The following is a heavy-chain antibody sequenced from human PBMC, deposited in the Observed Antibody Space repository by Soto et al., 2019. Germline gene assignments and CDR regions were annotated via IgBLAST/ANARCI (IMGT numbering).Heavy chain of an antibody. CDR3: ARRARYCSGGSCSYFDY. J-gene: IGHJ4*02. D-gene: IGHD2-15*01. CDR1: GYSFTSYW. CDR2: IYPGDSDT. Sequence: VASLTISCKVSGYSFTSYWIGWVRQMPGKGLEWMGIIYPGDSDTRYSPSFQGQVTISADKSISTAYLQWSSLKASDTAMYYCARRARYCSGGSCSYFDYWGQGTLVTVSS. V-gene: IGHV5-51*01.